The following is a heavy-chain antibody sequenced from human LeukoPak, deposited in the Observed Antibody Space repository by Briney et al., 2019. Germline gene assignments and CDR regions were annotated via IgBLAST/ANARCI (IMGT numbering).Heavy chain of an antibody. Sequence: SVKVSCKATGCTFTRFHMHWVRQAPGQGLEWMGRIIPIFGTANYAQKFQGRVTITADESTSTAYMELSSLRSEDTAVYYCARTGEADIVVVPAAYYLFDPWGRGTLVTVSS. J-gene: IGHJ5*02. D-gene: IGHD2-2*01. CDR3: ARTGEADIVVVPAAYYLFDP. CDR2: IIPIFGTA. V-gene: IGHV1-69*13. CDR1: GCTFTRFH.